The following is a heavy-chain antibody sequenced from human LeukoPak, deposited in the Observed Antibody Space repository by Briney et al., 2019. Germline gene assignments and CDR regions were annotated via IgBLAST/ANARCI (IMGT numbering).Heavy chain of an antibody. D-gene: IGHD4-11*01. J-gene: IGHJ5*02. Sequence: SGGSLRLYCAASGFTFSNYYMNWVRQAPGKGLEWVSSISSSSSYIYYADSVKGRFTISRDNAKNSLYLQMNSLRAEDTAVYYCARDSYSNYRFDPWGQGTLVTVSS. V-gene: IGHV3-21*01. CDR1: GFTFSNYY. CDR3: ARDSYSNYRFDP. CDR2: ISSSSSYI.